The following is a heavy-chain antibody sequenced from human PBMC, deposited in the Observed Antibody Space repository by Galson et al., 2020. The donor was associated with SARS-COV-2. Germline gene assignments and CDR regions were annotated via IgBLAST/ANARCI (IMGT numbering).Heavy chain of an antibody. CDR3: AREGIWDYDSSGLFDY. J-gene: IGHJ4*02. V-gene: IGHV3-33*01. D-gene: IGHD3-22*01. CDR1: GFTFSSYG. CDR2: IWYDGSNK. Sequence: GGSLRLSCAASGFTFSSYGMHWVRQAPGKGLEWVAVIWYDGSNKYYADSVKGRFTISRDNSKNTLYLQMNSLRAEDTAVYYCAREGIWDYDSSGLFDYWGQGTLVTVSS.